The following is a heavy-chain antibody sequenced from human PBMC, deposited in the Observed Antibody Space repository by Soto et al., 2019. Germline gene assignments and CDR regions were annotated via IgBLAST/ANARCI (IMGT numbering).Heavy chain of an antibody. CDR1: GVSIRTSSYY. V-gene: IGHV4-39*02. J-gene: IGHJ5*02. CDR3: ARGDFASVSYYNPLNTWFDP. D-gene: IGHD3-10*01. Sequence: SETLSLTCTVSGVSIRTSSYYCGWIRQPPGKGLEWIGTIYYSGTTYYNPSLKSRLTISVDTSKNHFSLKLTSVTAADTAVYFCARGDFASVSYYNPLNTWFDPWGQGTLVTVSS. CDR2: IYYSGTT.